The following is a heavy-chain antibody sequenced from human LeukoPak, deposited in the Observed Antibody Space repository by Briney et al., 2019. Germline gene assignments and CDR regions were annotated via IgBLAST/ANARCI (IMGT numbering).Heavy chain of an antibody. CDR2: TRQDGGLK. D-gene: IGHD1-26*01. Sequence: GGSLRLSCTASGFTFSSYWMSWVRQAPGKGLEWVANTRQDGGLKHYVDSVKGRFTISRDNAENSLYLQMNSLRAEDTAVYYCAREIVGAIKSYFDYWGQGTLVTASS. CDR3: AREIVGAIKSYFDY. J-gene: IGHJ4*02. V-gene: IGHV3-7*01. CDR1: GFTFSSYW.